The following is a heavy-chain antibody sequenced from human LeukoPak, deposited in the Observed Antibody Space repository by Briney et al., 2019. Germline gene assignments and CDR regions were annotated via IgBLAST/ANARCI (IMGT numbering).Heavy chain of an antibody. D-gene: IGHD3-10*01. V-gene: IGHV4-39*07. CDR2: IYYSGST. CDR3: ARVGAIYYGSGSYGRYFQH. J-gene: IGHJ1*01. Sequence: PSETLSLTCTVSGGSISSGGYYWSWIRQPPGKGLEWIGSIYYSGSTYYNPSLKSRVTISVDTSKNQFSLKLSSVTAADTAVYYCARVGAIYYGSGSYGRYFQHWGQGTLVTVSS. CDR1: GGSISSGGYY.